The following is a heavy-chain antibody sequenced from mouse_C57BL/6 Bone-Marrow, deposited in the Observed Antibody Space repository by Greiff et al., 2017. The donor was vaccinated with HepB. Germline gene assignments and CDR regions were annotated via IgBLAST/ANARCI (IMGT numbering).Heavy chain of an antibody. V-gene: IGHV5-15*01. Sequence: EVMLVESGGGLVQPGGSLKLSCAASGFTFSDYGMAWVRQAPRKGPEWVAFISNLAYSIYYADTVTGGFSISREIAKNTLYLEMRSLRSEDTAMYYCARRTPYGSLDVWGTGTTVTVSS. CDR2: ISNLAYSI. CDR1: GFTFSDYG. CDR3: ARRTPYGSLDV. J-gene: IGHJ1*03.